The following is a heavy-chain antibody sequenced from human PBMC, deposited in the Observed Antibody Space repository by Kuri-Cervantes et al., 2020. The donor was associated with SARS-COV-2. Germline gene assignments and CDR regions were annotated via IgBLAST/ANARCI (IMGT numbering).Heavy chain of an antibody. V-gene: IGHV3-15*01. CDR2: IKSRADGGTR. CDR3: AREIVVVPTTVRGSYHYYAMDV. Sequence: GESLKISCAASGFIFSNAWMSWVRQAPGKGLEWIGRIKSRADGGTRDYVAPVKGRFTLSRDDSTNTLYLQMNSLKTEDTAVYYCAREIVVVPTTVRGSYHYYAMDVWGRGTTVTVSS. J-gene: IGHJ6*02. CDR1: GFIFSNAW. D-gene: IGHD2-2*01.